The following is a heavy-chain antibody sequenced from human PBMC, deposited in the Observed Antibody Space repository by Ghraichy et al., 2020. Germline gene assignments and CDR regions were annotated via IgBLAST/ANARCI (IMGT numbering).Heavy chain of an antibody. Sequence: SETLSLTCTVSGGSISSSSYYWGWIRQPPGKGLEWIGSIYYSGSTYYNPSLKSRVTISVDTSKNQFSLKLSSVTAADTAVYYCAGMIQLWLSSDNWFDPWGQGTLVTVSS. CDR1: GGSISSSSYY. D-gene: IGHD5-18*01. CDR2: IYYSGST. J-gene: IGHJ5*02. V-gene: IGHV4-39*01. CDR3: AGMIQLWLSSDNWFDP.